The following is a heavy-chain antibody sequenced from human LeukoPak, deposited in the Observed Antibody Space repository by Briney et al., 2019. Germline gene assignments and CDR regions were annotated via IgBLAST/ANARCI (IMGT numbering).Heavy chain of an antibody. V-gene: IGHV3-23*01. D-gene: IGHD3-22*01. Sequence: GGSLRLSCAASGFTFSSYAMSWVRQAPGKGLEWVSAISGGGGSTYYADSVEGRFTITRDNSKNKLYLQMNSVRAEDTAVSYCAKDGASRRGYRHYDYWGPGSLVTVSS. CDR2: ISGGGGST. CDR1: GFTFSSYA. J-gene: IGHJ4*02. CDR3: AKDGASRRGYRHYDY.